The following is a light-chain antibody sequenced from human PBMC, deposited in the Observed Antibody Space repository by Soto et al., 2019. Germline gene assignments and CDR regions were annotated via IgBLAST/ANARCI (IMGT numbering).Light chain of an antibody. V-gene: IGKV3-15*01. Sequence: EIVMTQSPATLSLSPGERATLSCRASQSVSSNLAWYQQKPGQAPRLLIYGASTRATGIPARFSGSGSGTEFTLTISRLQPEDFAVYYCQQYSNWPITFGQGTQLEIK. CDR3: QQYSNWPIT. CDR1: QSVSSN. J-gene: IGKJ5*01. CDR2: GAS.